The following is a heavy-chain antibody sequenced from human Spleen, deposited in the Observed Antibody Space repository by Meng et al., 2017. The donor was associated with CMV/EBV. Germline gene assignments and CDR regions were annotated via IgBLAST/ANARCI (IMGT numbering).Heavy chain of an antibody. V-gene: IGHV4-31*11. J-gene: IGHJ4*02. CDR3: ARGGTSYYFDY. CDR2: IYYSGST. Sequence: SETLSLTCAVSDGSITISNWWSWVRQPPGKGLEWIGYIYYSGSTYYNPSLKSRVTISVDTSKNQFSLKLSSVTAADTAVYYCARGGTSYYFDYWGQGTLVTVSS. CDR1: DGSITISNW. D-gene: IGHD1-26*01.